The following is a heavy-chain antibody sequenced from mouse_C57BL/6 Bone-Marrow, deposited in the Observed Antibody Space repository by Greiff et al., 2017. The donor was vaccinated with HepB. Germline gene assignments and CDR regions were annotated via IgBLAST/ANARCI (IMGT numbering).Heavy chain of an antibody. V-gene: IGHV1-76*01. CDR1: GYTFTDNY. J-gene: IGHJ2*01. D-gene: IGHD1-1*01. Sequence: VQLQQSGAELVRPGASVKLSCKASGYTFTDNYINWVKQRPGQGLEWIARIYPGSGNTYYNEKFKGKATLTAEKSSSTAYMQLSSLTSEDSAVYFCASSDYYGSSSRWGQGTTLTVSS. CDR2: IYPGSGNT. CDR3: ASSDYYGSSSR.